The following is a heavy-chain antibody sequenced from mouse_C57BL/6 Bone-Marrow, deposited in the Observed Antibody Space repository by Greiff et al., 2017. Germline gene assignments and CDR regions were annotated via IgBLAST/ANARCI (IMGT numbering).Heavy chain of an antibody. Sequence: VQLKESGAELVRPGASVKLSCTASGFNIKDDYMHWVKQRPEQGLEWIGWIDPENGDTEYASKFQGKATITADTSSNTAYLQLSSLTSEDTAVXYCTTYLYGSSFDYWGQGTTLTVSS. CDR3: TTYLYGSSFDY. J-gene: IGHJ2*01. CDR1: GFNIKDDY. CDR2: IDPENGDT. D-gene: IGHD1-1*01. V-gene: IGHV14-4*01.